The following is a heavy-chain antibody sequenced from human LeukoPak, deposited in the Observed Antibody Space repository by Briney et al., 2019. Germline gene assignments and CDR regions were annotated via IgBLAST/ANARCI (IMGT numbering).Heavy chain of an antibody. Sequence: GGSLTLSCAASGFTFSSYWMHWVRQAPGKGLVWVSRINSDGSSTSYADSVKGRFTISRDNAKNTLYLQMNSLRAEDTAVYYCARDRAVAYEYNWFDPWGQGTLVTVSS. J-gene: IGHJ5*02. D-gene: IGHD5-12*01. CDR2: INSDGSST. CDR1: GFTFSSYW. V-gene: IGHV3-74*01. CDR3: ARDRAVAYEYNWFDP.